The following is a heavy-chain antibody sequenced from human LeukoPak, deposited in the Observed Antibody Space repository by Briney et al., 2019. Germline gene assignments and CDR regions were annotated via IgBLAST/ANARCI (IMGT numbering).Heavy chain of an antibody. CDR3: ARDLIAARPGWFDP. Sequence: ASVKVSCKASGYTFTTYGIHWVRQAPGQGLAWMGWISAYNGKTNYAQNLQGRVTLTTDTPASTAYMELRSLRSDDTAVYYCARDLIAARPGWFDPWGQGTLVIVSS. CDR1: GYTFTTYG. D-gene: IGHD6-6*01. CDR2: ISAYNGKT. V-gene: IGHV1-18*01. J-gene: IGHJ5*02.